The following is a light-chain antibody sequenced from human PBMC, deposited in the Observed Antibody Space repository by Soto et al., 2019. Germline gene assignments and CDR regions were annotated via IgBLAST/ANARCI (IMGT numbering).Light chain of an antibody. V-gene: IGKV1-33*01. CDR2: GAY. CDR1: QDISNN. CDR3: QQCDNLPPT. J-gene: IGKJ4*01. Sequence: DIQMTQSPSSLSASVGDRVTITCQASQDISNNLNWYQQTSGKAPKLLIYGAYNLETGVPSRFNGSQSGTDFTFTITSLQPEDVATYFCQQCDNLPPTFGGGTKVEI.